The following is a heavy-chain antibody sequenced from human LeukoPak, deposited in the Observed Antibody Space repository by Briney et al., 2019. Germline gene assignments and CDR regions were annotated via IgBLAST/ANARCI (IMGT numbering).Heavy chain of an antibody. Sequence: PGGSLRLSCAASGFTFRSHAMHWVRQAPGKGLEWVAFISYDGSTIYYADSVKGRLYISRDNSKNTLYVQMNSLRPEDTAVCYCARDLSERYSIDHWGQGTLVTVPS. CDR1: GFTFRSHA. CDR3: ARDLSERYSIDH. V-gene: IGHV3-30-3*01. J-gene: IGHJ4*02. D-gene: IGHD2-15*01. CDR2: ISYDGSTI.